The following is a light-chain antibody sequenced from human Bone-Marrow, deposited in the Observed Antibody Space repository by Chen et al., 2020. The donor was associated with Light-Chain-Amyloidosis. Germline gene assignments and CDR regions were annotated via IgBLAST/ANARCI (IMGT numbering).Light chain of an antibody. J-gene: IGLJ1*01. CDR1: SNDVGGDNH. CDR2: EVT. Sequence: QSALTQPASVSGSPGQSITIFCTGTSNDVGGDNHVSWYQQHPDKAPKLMIYEVTNRPSWVPDRFSGSKSDNTASLTISGLQTEDESDYFCSSYTITNTLVFGSGTRVTVL. CDR3: SSYTITNTLV. V-gene: IGLV2-14*01.